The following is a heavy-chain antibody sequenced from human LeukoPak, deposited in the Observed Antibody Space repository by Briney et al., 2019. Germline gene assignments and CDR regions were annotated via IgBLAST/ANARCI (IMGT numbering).Heavy chain of an antibody. D-gene: IGHD3-22*01. V-gene: IGHV3-7*01. CDR2: IKQDGSEK. CDR3: ARCTYYYDSSGPTDY. CDR1: GFTFSSYW. Sequence: GGSLRLSCAASGFTFSSYWMSWVRQAPGKGLEWVANIKQDGSEKYYVDSVKGRFTISRDNSKNTLYLQMNSLRAEDTAVYYCARCTYYYDSSGPTDYWGQGTLVTVSS. J-gene: IGHJ4*02.